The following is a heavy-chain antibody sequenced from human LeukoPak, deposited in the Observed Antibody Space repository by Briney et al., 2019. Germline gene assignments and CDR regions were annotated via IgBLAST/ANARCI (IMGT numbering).Heavy chain of an antibody. D-gene: IGHD3-16*01. CDR1: GYTFTSYG. CDR2: INPNSGGT. J-gene: IGHJ3*02. Sequence: ASVKVSCKASGYTFTSYGISWVRQAPGQGLEWMGWINPNSGGTNYAQKFQGRVTMTRDTSISTAYMELSRLRSDDTAVYYCARDPGFTFGGVGAFDIWGQGTMVTVSS. V-gene: IGHV1-2*02. CDR3: ARDPGFTFGGVGAFDI.